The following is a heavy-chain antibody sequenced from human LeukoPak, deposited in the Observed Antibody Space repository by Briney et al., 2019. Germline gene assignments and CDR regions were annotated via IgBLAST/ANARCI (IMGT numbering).Heavy chain of an antibody. CDR2: ISAYNGNT. D-gene: IGHD3-9*01. CDR3: ARRKDIRYFDWLLYPDFDY. J-gene: IGHJ4*02. CDR1: GYTFTSYY. V-gene: IGHV1-18*04. Sequence: ASVKVSCKASGYTFTSYYMHWVRQAPGQGLEWMGWISAYNGNTNYAQKLQGRVTMTTDTSTSTAYMELRCLRSDDTAVYYCARRKDIRYFDWLLYPDFDYWGQGTLVTVSS.